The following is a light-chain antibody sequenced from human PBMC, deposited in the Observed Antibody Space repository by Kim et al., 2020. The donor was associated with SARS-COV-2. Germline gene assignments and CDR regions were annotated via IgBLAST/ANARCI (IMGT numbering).Light chain of an antibody. CDR1: SSNSGAGYD. CDR2: GNN. Sequence: RVTISCIGSSSNSGAGYDVHWYQQLPGTAPKLLIFGNNNRPSGVPDRFSGSKSGTSASLAITGLQAEDEADYYCQSYDSSLSGVVFGGGTQLTVL. CDR3: QSYDSSLSGVV. J-gene: IGLJ2*01. V-gene: IGLV1-40*01.